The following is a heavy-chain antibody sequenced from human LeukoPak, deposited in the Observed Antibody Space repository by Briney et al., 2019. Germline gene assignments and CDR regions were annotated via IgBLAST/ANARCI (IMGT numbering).Heavy chain of an antibody. CDR3: ERKNDALDI. Sequence: GGSLRLSRAASGFNFTSYSMNWVRQAPGKGLEGVSYISSVSNAIYYADSVKRRFTISRDNAKNPLSLQRNSLRAEYTAVYYCERKNDALDIWGQGTMVTVSS. J-gene: IGHJ3*02. CDR1: GFNFTSYS. V-gene: IGHV3-48*01. CDR2: ISSVSNAI.